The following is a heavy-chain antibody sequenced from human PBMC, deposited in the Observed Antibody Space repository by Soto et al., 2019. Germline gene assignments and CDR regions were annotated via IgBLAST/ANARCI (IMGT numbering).Heavy chain of an antibody. CDR2: ISAHNGNT. V-gene: IGHV1-18*01. Sequence: QVHLVQSGAEVKKPGASVKVSCKGSGYAFTTYGITWVRQAPGQGLEWMGWISAHNGNTNYAQKLEGRVTVTRDTSTSTAYMELRSLRSDDTAVYYCARGRYGDYWGQGALVTVSS. CDR3: ARGRYGDY. CDR1: GYAFTTYG. D-gene: IGHD1-1*01. J-gene: IGHJ4*02.